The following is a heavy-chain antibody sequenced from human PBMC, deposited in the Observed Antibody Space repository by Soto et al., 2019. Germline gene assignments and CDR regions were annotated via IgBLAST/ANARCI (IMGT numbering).Heavy chain of an antibody. CDR3: ARGWGLVS. V-gene: IGHV1-69*01. Sequence: QMEQSGAEVRKPGSSVKVSCKPSGGSLTSYPRAWVRQAPGHGFEWRGGIIPIHGTTEYAQKFQGRVTITADESTTRATLELTGLKSEDTAVYYCARGWGLVSWGQGTLVTVSS. J-gene: IGHJ4*02. CDR2: IIPIHGTT. CDR1: GGSLTSYP. D-gene: IGHD3-16*01.